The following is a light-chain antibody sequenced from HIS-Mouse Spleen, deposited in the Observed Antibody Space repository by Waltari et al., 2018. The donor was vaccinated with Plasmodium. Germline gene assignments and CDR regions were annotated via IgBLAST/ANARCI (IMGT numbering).Light chain of an antibody. CDR3: CSYAGSYTFV. V-gene: IGLV2-11*01. J-gene: IGLJ1*01. CDR1: SSDVGVYNY. Sequence: QSALTQPRPVSGSPGQSVPISGTETSSDVGVYNYVSWYQMHPGKAPKLMIYDVIKRPSGVLYRLSGCKSGHTASLTICWLQAEDEADYSCCSYAGSYTFVFGTGTKVTVL. CDR2: DVI.